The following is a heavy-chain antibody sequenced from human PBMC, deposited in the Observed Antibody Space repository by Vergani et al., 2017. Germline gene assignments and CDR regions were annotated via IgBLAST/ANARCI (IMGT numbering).Heavy chain of an antibody. CDR2: ISGSGGST. D-gene: IGHD5-12*01. V-gene: IGHV3-23*01. CDR1: GFTFNHYA. J-gene: IGHJ6*02. Sequence: EVQLLESGGDLVQPGGSLRLSCAASGFTFNHYAMNWVRQAPGKGLEWVSGISGSGGSTYYEGSVKGRFTISRDSSKNTLYPQMNSLSAGDTAVYYCAKANPRNSGYDYLYYDHAMDFWGQGTTVTFSS. CDR3: AKANPRNSGYDYLYYDHAMDF.